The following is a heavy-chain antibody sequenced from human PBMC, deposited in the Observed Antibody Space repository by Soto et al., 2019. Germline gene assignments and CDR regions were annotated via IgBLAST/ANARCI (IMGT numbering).Heavy chain of an antibody. J-gene: IGHJ4*02. V-gene: IGHV3-23*01. D-gene: IGHD6-13*01. CDR2: ISGIGGST. CDR3: ARGSSVYSSSWYYFDY. CDR1: GFTFTDYA. Sequence: EVQLLESGGGLVQPGGSLRLSCAASGFTFTDYALSWVRQAPGKGLEWVATISGIGGSTYLADSVKGRLSISRDNSKNTVSLLMNSLRAEDTAVYFCARGSSVYSSSWYYFDYWGRGTLLTVSS.